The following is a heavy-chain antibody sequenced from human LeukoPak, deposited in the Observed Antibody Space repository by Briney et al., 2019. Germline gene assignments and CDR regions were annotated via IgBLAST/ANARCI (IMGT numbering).Heavy chain of an antibody. V-gene: IGHV3-23*01. CDR1: GFTFSSYA. CDR2: ITASGGNT. J-gene: IGHJ4*02. CDR3: AKGNGYSYGRYYFDY. Sequence: GGSLRLSCAASGFTFSSYAMGWVRQAPGKGLEWVSAITASGGNTYYADSVKGRFTISRDNSKNTLYLQVNSLRDEDTAVYYCAKGNGYSYGRYYFDYWGQGTLVTVSS. D-gene: IGHD5-18*01.